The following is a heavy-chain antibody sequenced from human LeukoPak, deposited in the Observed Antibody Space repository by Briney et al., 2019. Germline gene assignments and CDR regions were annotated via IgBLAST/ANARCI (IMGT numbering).Heavy chain of an antibody. CDR3: ARFTYYDFWSYGGTFDY. CDR1: GFTVGSNY. J-gene: IGHJ4*02. Sequence: GGSLRLSCAASGFTVGSNYMSWVRQAPGKGLEWVSVIYSGGSTYYADSVKGRFTISRDNSKNTLYLQMNSLRAEDTAVYYCARFTYYDFWSYGGTFDYWGQGTLVTVSS. D-gene: IGHD3-3*01. V-gene: IGHV3-66*02. CDR2: IYSGGST.